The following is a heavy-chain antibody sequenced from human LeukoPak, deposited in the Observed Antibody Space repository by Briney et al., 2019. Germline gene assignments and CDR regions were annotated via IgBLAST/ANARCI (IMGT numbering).Heavy chain of an antibody. CDR2: ISSSSSYI. D-gene: IGHD6-6*01. CDR1: GFTFSSYN. V-gene: IGHV3-21*01. CDR3: ARGTKGSSPWYFDC. J-gene: IGHJ4*02. Sequence: GGSLRLSCAASGFTFSSYNMNWVRQAPGKGLEWVSSISSSSSYIYYADSVKGRFTISRDNAKNSLYLQMNSLRAEDTAVYYCARGTKGSSPWYFDCWGQGTLVTVSS.